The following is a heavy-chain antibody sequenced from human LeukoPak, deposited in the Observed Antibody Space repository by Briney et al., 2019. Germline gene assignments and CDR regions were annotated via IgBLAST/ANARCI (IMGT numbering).Heavy chain of an antibody. V-gene: IGHV3-23*01. CDR1: GFTFSSYA. CDR3: AKKGIAAAGDWFDP. D-gene: IGHD6-13*01. Sequence: PGGSLRLSCAASGFTFSSYAMSWVRQAPGKGLEWVSLITGSGGSTHYADSVKGWFTISRDNSKNTPYLQMNSLRAEDTAVYYCAKKGIAAAGDWFDPWGQGTLVTVSS. CDR2: ITGSGGST. J-gene: IGHJ5*02.